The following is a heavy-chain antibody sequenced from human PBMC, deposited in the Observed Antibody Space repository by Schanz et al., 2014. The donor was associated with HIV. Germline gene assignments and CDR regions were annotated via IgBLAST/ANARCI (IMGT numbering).Heavy chain of an antibody. CDR3: ARKQQLTGEFDS. CDR1: GYNFGNLD. CDR2: MNPGSGNT. Sequence: QVWLVQSGAEVKKPGASVRVSCKASGYNFGNLDINWVRQATGQGLEWLGWMNPGSGNTGYAWKFQGRVTMTRDTSIRTAYMELSSLRSDDTAVYYCARKQQLTGEFDSWGQGTLITVSS. J-gene: IGHJ4*02. V-gene: IGHV1-8*02. D-gene: IGHD6-13*01.